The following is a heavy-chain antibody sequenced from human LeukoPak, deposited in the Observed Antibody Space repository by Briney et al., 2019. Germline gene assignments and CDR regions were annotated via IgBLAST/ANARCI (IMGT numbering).Heavy chain of an antibody. CDR3: ARPSRYSSPSGDYYYMDV. V-gene: IGHV1-8*01. J-gene: IGHJ6*03. CDR2: MNPNSGNT. CDR1: GYTFTSYD. D-gene: IGHD6-6*01. Sequence: ASVKVSCKASGYTFTSYDINWVRQATGQGLEWMGWMNPNSGNTGYAQKFQGRVTMTRNTSISTAYMELSSLRSEDTAVYYCARPSRYSSPSGDYYYMDVWGKGTTVTVSS.